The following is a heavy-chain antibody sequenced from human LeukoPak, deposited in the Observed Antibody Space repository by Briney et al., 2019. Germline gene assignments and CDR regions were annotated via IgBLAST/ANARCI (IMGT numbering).Heavy chain of an antibody. CDR2: ISASNGNT. V-gene: IGHV1-18*01. CDR1: GYTFTRYG. CDR3: ARAGGYCGRISCPYYFDY. J-gene: IGHJ4*02. Sequence: ASVKVSCKASGYTFTRYGISWVRQAPGQGLQWLGWISASNGNTNYAQKFRDRVTMSTDTSTGTAYLDVRSLTSDDTAVYYCARAGGYCGRISCPYYFDYWGQGSLVAVSS. D-gene: IGHD2-15*01.